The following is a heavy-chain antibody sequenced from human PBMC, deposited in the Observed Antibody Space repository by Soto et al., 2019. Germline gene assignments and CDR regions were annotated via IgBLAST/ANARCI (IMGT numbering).Heavy chain of an antibody. V-gene: IGHV3-23*01. CDR2: ISGSGFKK. J-gene: IGHJ5*02. Sequence: LRLSCAASGFIFENFGMSWVRQAPGKGLEWISSISGSGFKKYYADSVKGRFTISRDKSKSTVYLELNNLSAEDTAVYHCAKNQGVELVPLATVDWFDPWGQGSVVTVSS. D-gene: IGHD1-26*01. CDR1: GFIFENFG. CDR3: AKNQGVELVPLATVDWFDP.